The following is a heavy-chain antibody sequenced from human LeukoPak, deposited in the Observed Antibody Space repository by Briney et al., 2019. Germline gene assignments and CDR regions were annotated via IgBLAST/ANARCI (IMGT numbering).Heavy chain of an antibody. V-gene: IGHV1-2*02. CDR2: INPNSGGT. J-gene: IGHJ4*02. D-gene: IGHD3-10*01. CDR3: IRDRPGSWVRYFDY. CDR1: GYTFTGYY. Sequence: ASVKVSCKASGYTFTGYYMHWVRQAPGQGLEWMGWINPNSGGTNYAQKFQGRVTMTRDTSISTAYMELSRLRSDDTAVYYCIRDRPGSWVRYFDYWGQGTLVTVSS.